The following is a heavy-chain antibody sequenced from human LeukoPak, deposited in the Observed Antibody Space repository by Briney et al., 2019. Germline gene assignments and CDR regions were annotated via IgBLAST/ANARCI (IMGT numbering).Heavy chain of an antibody. CDR3: AREKYDGKSWDS. V-gene: IGHV1-2*06. D-gene: IGHD4-23*01. CDR1: GYAFTGYY. Sequence: ASVKVSCKASGYAFTGYYIHWVRQAPGQGLEWMGRMNPNSGGTNYAQNFQGRVTMTRDTSISTAYMELTRLRSDDTAVYYCAREKYDGKSWDSWGQGTLVTVSS. J-gene: IGHJ4*02. CDR2: MNPNSGGT.